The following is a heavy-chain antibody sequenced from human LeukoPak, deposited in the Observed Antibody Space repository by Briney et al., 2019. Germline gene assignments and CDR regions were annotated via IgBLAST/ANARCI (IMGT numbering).Heavy chain of an antibody. CDR2: ISYDGSNK. V-gene: IGHV3-30*03. J-gene: IGHJ4*02. CDR3: ATPAGYSSGWYAPFDY. D-gene: IGHD6-19*01. CDR1: GFTFSSYG. Sequence: GGSLRLSCAASGFTFSSYGMHWVRQAPGKGLEWVAVISYDGSNKYYADSVKGRFTISRDSSKNTLYLQMNSLRAEDTAVYYCATPAGYSSGWYAPFDYWGQGTLVTVSS.